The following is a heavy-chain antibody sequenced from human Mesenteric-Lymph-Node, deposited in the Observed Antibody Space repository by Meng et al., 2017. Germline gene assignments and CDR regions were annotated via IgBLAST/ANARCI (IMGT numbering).Heavy chain of an antibody. CDR1: GGSISSYY. CDR2: IYTSGST. Sequence: GSLRLSCTVSGGSISSYYWSWIRQPAGKGLEWIGRIYTSGSTNYNPSLKSRVTISVDTSKNQFSLKLSSVTAADTAVYYCARSEITMIVGAAIDYWGQGTLVTVSS. V-gene: IGHV4-4*07. D-gene: IGHD3-22*01. J-gene: IGHJ4*02. CDR3: ARSEITMIVGAAIDY.